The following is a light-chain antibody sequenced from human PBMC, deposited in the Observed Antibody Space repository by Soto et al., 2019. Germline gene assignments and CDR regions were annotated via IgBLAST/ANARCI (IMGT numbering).Light chain of an antibody. CDR2: DAT. CDR1: QDIRGY. V-gene: IGKV1-33*01. J-gene: IGKJ5*01. Sequence: DIQMTQSPSSLSASVGDRVTITCQASQDIRGYLNWYQQKPGKLPKLLIYDATNFETGVSKRFSGSGSGTHFTLTILSLQPDDIGTFYCQQYEAFPITFGHGTRVDIK. CDR3: QQYEAFPIT.